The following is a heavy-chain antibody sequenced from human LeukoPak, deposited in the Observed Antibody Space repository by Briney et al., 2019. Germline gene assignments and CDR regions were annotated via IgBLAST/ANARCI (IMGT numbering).Heavy chain of an antibody. CDR1: GYTFTSYD. Sequence: ASVKVSCKASGYTFTSYDINWVRQAPGQGLEWMGWINPNSGGTNYAQKFQGRVTMTRDTSISTAYMELSRLRSDDTAVYYCARGRYYYDSSGYYSRFDYWGQGTLVTVSS. J-gene: IGHJ4*02. V-gene: IGHV1-2*02. D-gene: IGHD3-22*01. CDR3: ARGRYYYDSSGYYSRFDY. CDR2: INPNSGGT.